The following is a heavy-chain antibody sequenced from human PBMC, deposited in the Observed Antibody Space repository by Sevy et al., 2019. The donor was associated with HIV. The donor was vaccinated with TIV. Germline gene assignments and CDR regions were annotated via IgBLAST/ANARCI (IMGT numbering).Heavy chain of an antibody. CDR1: GNTFTAYY. CDR2: INPNSGAT. CDR3: ALGTIFEPNYFDP. D-gene: IGHD3-3*01. J-gene: IGHJ5*02. Sequence: ASVKVSCRASGNTFTAYYVHWVRQAPGQGLEWMGWINPNSGATKYAQKFQGRVTMTRDTSFSAVYMDLSRLTSVDTAVYYCALGTIFEPNYFDPWGQGTLVTVSS. V-gene: IGHV1-2*02.